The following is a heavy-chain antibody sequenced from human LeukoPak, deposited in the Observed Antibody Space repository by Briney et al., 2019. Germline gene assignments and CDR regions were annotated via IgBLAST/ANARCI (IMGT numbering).Heavy chain of an antibody. CDR3: ARGEWLYNY. V-gene: IGHV1-69*04. Sequence: GASVKVSCKASGGTFNSYAISWVRQAPGQGGEWMGRIIPILGIANYAQKFQGRVTITADKSTSTAYMELSSLRSEDTAVYYCARGEWLYNYWGQGTLVTVSS. CDR1: GGTFNSYA. J-gene: IGHJ4*02. D-gene: IGHD5-12*01. CDR2: IIPILGIA.